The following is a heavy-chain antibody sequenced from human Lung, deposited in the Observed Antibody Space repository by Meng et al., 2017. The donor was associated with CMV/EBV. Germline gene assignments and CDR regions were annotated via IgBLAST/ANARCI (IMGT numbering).Heavy chain of an antibody. CDR1: GFTFSSYA. J-gene: IGHJ2*01. CDR3: AKDVSKLGYFDL. V-gene: IGHV3-23*01. D-gene: IGHD2-8*01. Sequence: ALSGFTFSSYAMSWVRQATGKGLEWVSAISGSGGSTYYADSVKGRFTISRDNSKNTLYLQMNSLRAEDTAVYYCAKDVSKLGYFDLWGRGTLVTVSS. CDR2: ISGSGGST.